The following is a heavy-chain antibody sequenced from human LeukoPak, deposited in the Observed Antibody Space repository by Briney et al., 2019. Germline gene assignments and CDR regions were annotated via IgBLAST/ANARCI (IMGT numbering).Heavy chain of an antibody. J-gene: IGHJ4*02. CDR1: GFTFSSYA. D-gene: IGHD2-21*02. CDR3: ANWGGYVVVTLPIDY. Sequence: PGGSLRLSCAASGFTFSSYAMSWVRQAPGKGLEWVAAISGSGDSTYYADSVKGRFTISRDNSKNTLYLQMNSLRAEDTAVYYCANWGGYVVVTLPIDYWGQGTLVTVSS. CDR2: ISGSGDST. V-gene: IGHV3-23*01.